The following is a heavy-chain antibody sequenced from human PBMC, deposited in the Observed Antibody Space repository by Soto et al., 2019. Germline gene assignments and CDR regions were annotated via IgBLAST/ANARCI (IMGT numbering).Heavy chain of an antibody. J-gene: IGHJ6*03. D-gene: IGHD3-10*01. CDR3: ARGYPYYYGSGSYYMDV. CDR2: ISAYNGNT. CDR1: GYTFTSYG. Sequence: GASVKVSCKASGYTFTSYGISWVRQAPGQGLEWMGWISAYNGNTNYAQKLQGRGTMTTDTSTSTAYMELRSLRSDDTAVYYCARGYPYYYGSGSYYMDVWGKGTTVTVPS. V-gene: IGHV1-18*01.